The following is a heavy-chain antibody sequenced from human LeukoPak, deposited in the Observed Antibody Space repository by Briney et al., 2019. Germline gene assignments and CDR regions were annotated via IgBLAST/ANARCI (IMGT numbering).Heavy chain of an antibody. Sequence: GGSLRLSCAASGFTFSIYAMTWVRQAPGKGLEWVAVIWYDGSNKYYADSVRGRFTISRDNFKNTLYLQMNSLRAEDTAVYYCARDLEIGSSSYYFDYWGQGTLVTVSS. J-gene: IGHJ4*02. CDR2: IWYDGSNK. CDR3: ARDLEIGSSSYYFDY. V-gene: IGHV3-33*08. D-gene: IGHD3-3*01. CDR1: GFTFSIYA.